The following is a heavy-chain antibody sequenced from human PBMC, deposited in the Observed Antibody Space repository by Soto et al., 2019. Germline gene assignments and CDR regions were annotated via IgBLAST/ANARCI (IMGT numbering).Heavy chain of an antibody. CDR2: LWYDGGIK. J-gene: IGHJ6*02. CDR1: GFTFNTYG. D-gene: IGHD2-8*02. V-gene: IGHV3-33*01. CDR3: ARIDSTGGNRRPYAYYGLDL. Sequence: GGSRRLSCAASGFTFNTYGMHWVRQAPGKGLERVAVLWYDGGIKYYSDSTRGRFIVSRDNSRNTLYLQMNSLRVEDTAVYYCARIDSTGGNRRPYAYYGLDLWGQGTTVTVSS.